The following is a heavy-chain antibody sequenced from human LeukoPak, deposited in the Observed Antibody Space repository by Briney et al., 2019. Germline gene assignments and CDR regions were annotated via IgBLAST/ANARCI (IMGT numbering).Heavy chain of an antibody. J-gene: IGHJ3*02. Sequence: SETLSLTCAVYGGSLSGYYWSWIRQPPGKGLEWIGEINHSGSTNYNPSLKSRVTISLDTSKNQFSLKLSSVTAADTAVYYCARAVEGLDDAFDIWGQGTLVTVSS. CDR1: GGSLSGYY. D-gene: IGHD3-3*01. V-gene: IGHV4-34*01. CDR3: ARAVEGLDDAFDI. CDR2: INHSGST.